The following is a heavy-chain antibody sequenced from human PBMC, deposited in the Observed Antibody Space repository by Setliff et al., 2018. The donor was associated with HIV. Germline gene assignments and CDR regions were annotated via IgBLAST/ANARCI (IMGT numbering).Heavy chain of an antibody. J-gene: IGHJ4*02. CDR2: IHPNTGST. Sequence: ASVKVSCKTSGYTFTAYYIYWVRQAPGHGLELMGRIHPNTGSTNYLQEFQGRVTMTRETSISTAYMELSRLRSDDTAVYYCARLRYTTMGGLDYWGQGSLVTVSS. D-gene: IGHD5-18*01. CDR3: ARLRYTTMGGLDY. V-gene: IGHV1-2*06. CDR1: GYTFTAYY.